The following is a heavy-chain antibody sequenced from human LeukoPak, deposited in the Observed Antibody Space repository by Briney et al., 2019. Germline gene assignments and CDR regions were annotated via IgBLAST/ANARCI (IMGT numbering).Heavy chain of an antibody. CDR1: GFTVGSNY. D-gene: IGHD4-23*01. Sequence: GGSLRLSCAASGFTVGSNYMSWVRQAPGKGLEWVSVIFSVSSGGTTYYADSVEGRSTTSRDNSKNMVYLQLNGLRVEDTAVYYCARRDLITPVVDVWGQGTTVTVSS. J-gene: IGHJ6*02. CDR2: IFSVSSGGTT. CDR3: ARRDLITPVVDV. V-gene: IGHV3-53*01.